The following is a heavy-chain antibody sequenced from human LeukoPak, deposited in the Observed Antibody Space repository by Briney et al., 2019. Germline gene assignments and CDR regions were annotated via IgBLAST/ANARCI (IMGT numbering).Heavy chain of an antibody. D-gene: IGHD3-3*01. J-gene: IGHJ4*02. Sequence: SETLSLTCTVSGGSISSYYWSWIRQPAGKGLEWIGRIYTSGSTNYNPSLKSRVTMSVDTSKNQFALKLSSVTAADTAVYYCARGFPPYDFWSGSTNYYFDYRGQGTLVTVSS. CDR2: IYTSGST. V-gene: IGHV4-4*07. CDR3: ARGFPPYDFWSGSTNYYFDY. CDR1: GGSISSYY.